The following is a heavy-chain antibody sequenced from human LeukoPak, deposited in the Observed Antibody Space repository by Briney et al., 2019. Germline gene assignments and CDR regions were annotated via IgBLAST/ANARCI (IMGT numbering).Heavy chain of an antibody. CDR2: ISFSSNYI. CDR3: AKKGYYDGSGYYMYYFDH. J-gene: IGHJ4*02. Sequence: KPGGSLRLSCAASGFTFSSYSMNWVRQAPGKGLEWVSSISFSSNYIYYADSVRGRFTISRDNSKNTLYLQMNSLRAEDTAVYYCAKKGYYDGSGYYMYYFDHWGQGTLVTVSS. D-gene: IGHD3-22*01. CDR1: GFTFSSYS. V-gene: IGHV3-21*04.